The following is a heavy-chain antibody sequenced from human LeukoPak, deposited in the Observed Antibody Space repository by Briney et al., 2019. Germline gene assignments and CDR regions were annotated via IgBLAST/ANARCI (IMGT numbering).Heavy chain of an antibody. CDR1: GGTFSSYA. CDR2: IVPIFGTA. CDR3: ARGWVDTAMVLVDDAFDI. V-gene: IGHV1-69*05. J-gene: IGHJ3*02. Sequence: GASVKVSCKASGGTFSSYAISWVRQAPGQGLEWMGGIVPIFGTANYAQKFQGRVTMTRDTSTSTVYMELSSLRSEDTAVYYCARGWVDTAMVLVDDAFDIWGQGTMVTVSS. D-gene: IGHD5-18*01.